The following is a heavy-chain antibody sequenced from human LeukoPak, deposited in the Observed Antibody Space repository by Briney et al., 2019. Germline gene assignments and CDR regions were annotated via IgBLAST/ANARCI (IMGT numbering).Heavy chain of an antibody. CDR2: ISYDGSNK. D-gene: IGHD2-15*01. V-gene: IGHV3-30-3*01. Sequence: PGGSLRLSCAASGFTFSSYAMSWVRQAPGKGLEWVAVISYDGSNKYYADSVKGRFTISRDNSKNTLYLQMNSLRAEDTAVYYCARDRRGRVVAAIFDYWGQGTLVTVSS. J-gene: IGHJ4*02. CDR3: ARDRRGRVVAAIFDY. CDR1: GFTFSSYA.